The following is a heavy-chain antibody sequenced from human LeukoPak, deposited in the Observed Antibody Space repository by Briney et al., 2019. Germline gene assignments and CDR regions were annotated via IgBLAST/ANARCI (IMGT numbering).Heavy chain of an antibody. D-gene: IGHD6-19*01. CDR1: GGTFSSYA. CDR2: IIPIFGTA. J-gene: IGHJ4*02. Sequence: GASVKVSCKASGGTFSSYAISWVRQAPGQGLEWMGGIIPIFGTANYAQKFQGRVTITADKSTSTAYMELSSLRSEDTAVYYCATQRGFSGSGWYFDYWGQGTLVTVSS. V-gene: IGHV1-69*06. CDR3: ATQRGFSGSGWYFDY.